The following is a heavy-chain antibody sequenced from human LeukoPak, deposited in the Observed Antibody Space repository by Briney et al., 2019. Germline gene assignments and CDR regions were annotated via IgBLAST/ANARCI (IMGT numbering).Heavy chain of an antibody. CDR3: AKRGEGVSNTWYMNNWFDP. CDR1: GFTFSSYA. D-gene: IGHD6-13*01. Sequence: GGSLRLSCAASGFTFSSYAMHWVRQAPGKGLEWVAVISYDGSNKYYADSVKGRFTISRDNSKNTLYLQMNSLRAEDTAVYYCAKRGEGVSNTWYMNNWFDPWGQGTLVTVSS. V-gene: IGHV3-30*04. J-gene: IGHJ5*02. CDR2: ISYDGSNK.